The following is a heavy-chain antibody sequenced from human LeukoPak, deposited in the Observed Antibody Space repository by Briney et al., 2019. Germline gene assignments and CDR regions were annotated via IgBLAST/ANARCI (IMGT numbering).Heavy chain of an antibody. D-gene: IGHD3-22*01. CDR2: IWNDGSYK. CDR3: AKDVDSRGYDY. Sequence: GRSLRLSCAAAGFTFSHYGMHWGRKAAGKLLERVAVIWNDGSYKYYADSVKSRFTISKDNSKNTLYLQMDSLRAEDTAVYYCAKDVDSRGYDYWGQGTLVTVSS. J-gene: IGHJ4*02. V-gene: IGHV3-33*06. CDR1: GFTFSHYG.